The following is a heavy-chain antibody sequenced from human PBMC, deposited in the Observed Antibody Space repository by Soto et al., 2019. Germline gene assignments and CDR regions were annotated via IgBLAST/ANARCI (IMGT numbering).Heavy chain of an antibody. D-gene: IGHD3-10*02. CDR2: IDHSGST. CDR1: GGSISSSNW. V-gene: IGHV4-4*02. J-gene: IGHJ6*02. CDR3: ASVRGGYYSAMDV. Sequence: QVQLQESGPGLVKPSGTLSLTCAVSGGSISSSNWWSWVRQPPGKGLEWIGEIDHSGSTNYNPSLKSRVTISVDKSKHQFSLKLSSVAAADTAVDYCASVRGGYYSAMDVWGQGTTVTVSS.